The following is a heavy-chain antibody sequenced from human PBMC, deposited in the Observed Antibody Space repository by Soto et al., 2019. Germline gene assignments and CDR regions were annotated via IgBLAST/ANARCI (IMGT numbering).Heavy chain of an antibody. J-gene: IGHJ5*02. CDR2: ISANNDNT. V-gene: IGHV1-18*01. D-gene: IGHD3-22*01. CDR1: GYTFTSYG. Sequence: ASVKVSCKASGYTFTSYGISWVRQAPGQGLEWMGWISANNDNTNYAQKLQGRVTMTTDTSTSTTYMTQRRLRSDDTTVNYCARDPDIHYNYSHASSYAWRQGTLVSVSS. CDR3: ARDPDIHYNYSHASSYA.